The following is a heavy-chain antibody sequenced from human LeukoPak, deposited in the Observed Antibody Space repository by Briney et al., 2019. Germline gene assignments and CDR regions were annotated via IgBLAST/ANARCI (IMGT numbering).Heavy chain of an antibody. CDR1: GFNFNNYW. Sequence: GGSLRLSCAASGFNFNNYWMSWLRQAPGRGLEWVANIKDDGSEEYYVDSVKGRFTIVRDNAYNSLYLQMNSLRVEDTAIYYCARRYFDYWGQGTLVTVSS. CDR2: IKDDGSEE. J-gene: IGHJ4*02. V-gene: IGHV3-7*03. CDR3: ARRYFDY.